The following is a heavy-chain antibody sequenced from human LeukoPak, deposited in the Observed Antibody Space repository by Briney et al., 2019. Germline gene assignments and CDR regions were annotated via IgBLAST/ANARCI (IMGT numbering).Heavy chain of an antibody. D-gene: IGHD2-15*01. CDR2: ITSDGSST. CDR3: ARVLRYCSGGNCYSGGLGYMDV. Sequence: PGGSLRLSCAASGFTFSSTWMHWVRQVPGKGLVWVARITSDGSSTTYAESVKGRFTISRDNAKNSLFLQMNSLRAEDTAVYYCARVLRYCSGGNCYSGGLGYMDVWGKGTTVTISS. CDR1: GFTFSSTW. V-gene: IGHV3-74*03. J-gene: IGHJ6*03.